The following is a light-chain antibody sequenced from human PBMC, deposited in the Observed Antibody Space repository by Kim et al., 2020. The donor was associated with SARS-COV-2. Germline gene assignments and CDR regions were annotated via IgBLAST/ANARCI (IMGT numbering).Light chain of an antibody. Sequence: ALGQTVRITCQGDSLRSYYAGWYQQKPGQAPVLVIYGKNNRPSVIPDRFSGSSSGNTASLTITGAQAEDEADYYCNSRDSSGYHYVFGTGTKVTVL. J-gene: IGLJ1*01. V-gene: IGLV3-19*01. CDR1: SLRSYY. CDR2: GKN. CDR3: NSRDSSGYHYV.